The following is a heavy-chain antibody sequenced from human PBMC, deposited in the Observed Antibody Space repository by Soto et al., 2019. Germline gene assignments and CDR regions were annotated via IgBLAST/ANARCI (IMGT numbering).Heavy chain of an antibody. CDR1: GFTFGDYA. CDR3: TRGARWSEFPDDFDI. D-gene: IGHD2-8*01. CDR2: IRTKAYGGTT. Sequence: GSLRLSCTASGFTFGDYAMRWVRQAPGQGLEWVGFIRTKAYGGTTEYAASVKGRFTISRDDCKSIAYLQMNSLKTEDTAVYYCTRGARWSEFPDDFDIWGQGTMVTVSS. J-gene: IGHJ3*02. V-gene: IGHV3-49*04.